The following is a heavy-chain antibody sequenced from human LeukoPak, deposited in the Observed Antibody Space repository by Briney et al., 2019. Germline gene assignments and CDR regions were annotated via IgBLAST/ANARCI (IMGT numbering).Heavy chain of an antibody. V-gene: IGHV3-33*07. CDR3: ARGTFDSSGYYSTHFDY. D-gene: IGHD3-22*01. Sequence: PGGSLRLSCAASGFTFSRYGMYWVRQAPGKGLEWVAAVWYDGNKNYYADSVKGRFTISRDNSKNTVYLQMTSLRAEDTAVYYCARGTFDSSGYYSTHFDYWGQGTLVTVSS. CDR1: GFTFSRYG. CDR2: VWYDGNKN. J-gene: IGHJ4*02.